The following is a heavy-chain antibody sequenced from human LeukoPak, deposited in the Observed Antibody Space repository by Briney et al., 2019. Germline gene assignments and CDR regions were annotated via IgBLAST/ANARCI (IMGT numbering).Heavy chain of an antibody. Sequence: GGSLRLSCAGSGFTVRNFDVNWLRQAPGKGLEWVSYISTSTSTIYSAESVKGRLTISRDNAKNSLYLQMTGLRAEDTAVYYCVANTVTTAQSQATWGQGTLVTVSS. V-gene: IGHV3-48*01. J-gene: IGHJ5*02. D-gene: IGHD4-17*01. CDR2: ISTSTSTI. CDR1: GFTVRNFD. CDR3: VANTVTTAQSQAT.